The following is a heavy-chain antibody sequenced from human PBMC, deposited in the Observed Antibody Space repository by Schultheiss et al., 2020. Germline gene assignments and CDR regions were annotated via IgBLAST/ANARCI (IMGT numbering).Heavy chain of an antibody. CDR3: AKDPYDYGYNWFDP. V-gene: IGHV5-51*01. CDR1: GYSFTSYW. J-gene: IGHJ5*02. Sequence: GGSLRLSCKGSGYSFTSYWIGWVRQMPGKGLEWMGIIYPGDSDTRYSPSFQGQVTISADKSISTAYLQWSSLKASDTAMYYCAKDPYDYGYNWFDPWGQGTLVTVSS. D-gene: IGHD4-17*01. CDR2: IYPGDSDT.